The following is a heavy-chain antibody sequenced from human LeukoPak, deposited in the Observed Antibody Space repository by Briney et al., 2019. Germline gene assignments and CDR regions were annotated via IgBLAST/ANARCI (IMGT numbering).Heavy chain of an antibody. CDR3: AKGRGGANGYYYYGMDV. CDR2: ISYDGSNK. Sequence: GRSLRLSCAATGFTFSSFSMHWVRQAPGKGLEWVAVISYDGSNKYYADSVKGRFTISRDNSKNTLYLQMNSLRTEDTAVYYCAKGRGGANGYYYYGMDVWGQGTTVTVSS. CDR1: GFTFSSFS. D-gene: IGHD3-16*01. J-gene: IGHJ6*02. V-gene: IGHV3-30*18.